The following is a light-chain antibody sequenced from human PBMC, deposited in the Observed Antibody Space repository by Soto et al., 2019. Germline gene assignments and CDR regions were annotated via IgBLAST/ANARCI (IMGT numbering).Light chain of an antibody. CDR3: SSYPSSNTPCV. J-gene: IGLJ1*01. CDR1: SSDVGSYNR. CDR2: EVS. Sequence: QSALTQPPSVSGSPGQSVTISCTGTSSDVGSYNRVSWYQQPPGSAPKLMIYEVSNRPSGVPDRFSGSKSGNTASLTISGLQAEDEADYYCSSYPSSNTPCVFGTGTKLTVL. V-gene: IGLV2-18*02.